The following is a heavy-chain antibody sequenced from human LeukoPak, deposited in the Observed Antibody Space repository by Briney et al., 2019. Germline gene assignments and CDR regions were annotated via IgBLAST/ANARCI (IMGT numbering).Heavy chain of an antibody. D-gene: IGHD3-10*01. CDR2: INPSGGST. CDR1: GYTFTSYY. V-gene: IGHV1-46*01. CDR3: ARDRGYHYGSELYYLNRANWFDP. Sequence: GASVKVSCKASGYTFTSYYMHWVRQAPGQGLEWMGIINPSGGSTSYAQKFQDRVTMTRDTSTSTVYMELSSLRSEDTAVYYCARDRGYHYGSELYYLNRANWFDPWGQGTLVTVSS. J-gene: IGHJ5*02.